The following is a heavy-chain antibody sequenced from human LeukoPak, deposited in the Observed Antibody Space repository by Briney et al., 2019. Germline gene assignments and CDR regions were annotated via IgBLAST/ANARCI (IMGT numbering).Heavy chain of an antibody. CDR3: ARSSNWNYVGVDY. Sequence: GASVKVSCKASRYTFTTYDIHWVRQAPGQRLEWMGWINAGNGNTKYSQKFQGRVTITRDTSASTAYMELSSLRSEDTAVYYCARSSNWNYVGVDYWGQGTLVTVSS. CDR1: RYTFTTYD. CDR2: INAGNGNT. J-gene: IGHJ4*02. V-gene: IGHV1-3*01. D-gene: IGHD1-7*01.